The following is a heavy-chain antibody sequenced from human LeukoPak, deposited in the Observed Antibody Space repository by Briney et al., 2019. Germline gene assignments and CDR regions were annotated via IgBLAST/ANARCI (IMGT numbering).Heavy chain of an antibody. J-gene: IGHJ4*02. CDR2: IKSRTDGGAA. Sequence: NPGGSLRLSCAASGFTFSNAWMSWVRQAPGKGLEWVGRIKSRTDGGAADYAAPVKGRFTISRDDSKNTLYLQMNSLKTEDTAVYYCTTHSSSWYYFDCWGQGTLVTVSS. D-gene: IGHD6-13*01. CDR3: TTHSSSWYYFDC. CDR1: GFTFSNAW. V-gene: IGHV3-15*01.